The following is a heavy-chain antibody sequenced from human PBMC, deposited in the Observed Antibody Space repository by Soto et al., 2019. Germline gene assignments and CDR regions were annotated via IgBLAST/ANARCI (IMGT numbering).Heavy chain of an antibody. V-gene: IGHV3-74*01. D-gene: IGHD1-7*01. J-gene: IGHJ6*03. Sequence: GGSLRLSCAASGFTFSSYWMHWVRQAPGKGLVWVSRINSDGSSTSYADSVKGRFTISRDNAKNTLYLQMNSLRAEDTAVYYCARVEFAGNWNYWAYYYYYYMDVWGKGTTVTVSS. CDR3: ARVEFAGNWNYWAYYYYYYMDV. CDR1: GFTFSSYW. CDR2: INSDGSST.